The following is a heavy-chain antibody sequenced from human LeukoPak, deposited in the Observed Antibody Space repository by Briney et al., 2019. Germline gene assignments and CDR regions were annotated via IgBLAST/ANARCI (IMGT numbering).Heavy chain of an antibody. V-gene: IGHV4-59*08. D-gene: IGHD3-10*01. CDR3: ARSQSPMVRGVIDWFDP. CDR2: IYYGGST. Sequence: SETLSLTCTVSGGSISSYYWSWIRQPPGKGLEWIGYIYYGGSTNYNPSLKSRVTISVDTSKNQFSLKLSSVTAADTAVYYCARSQSPMVRGVIDWFDPWGQGTLVTVSS. J-gene: IGHJ5*02. CDR1: GGSISSYY.